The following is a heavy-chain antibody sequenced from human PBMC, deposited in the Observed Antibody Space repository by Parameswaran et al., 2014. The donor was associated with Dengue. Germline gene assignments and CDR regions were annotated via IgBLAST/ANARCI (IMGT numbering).Heavy chain of an antibody. Sequence: WIRQPPGKGLEWVSYISSSGSTIYYADSVKGRFTISRDNAKNSLYLQMNSLRAEDTAVYYCARRDFWSGYYPWGQGTLVTVSS. CDR3: ARRDFWSGYYP. V-gene: IGHV3-48*03. CDR2: ISSSGSTI. D-gene: IGHD3-3*01. J-gene: IGHJ5*02.